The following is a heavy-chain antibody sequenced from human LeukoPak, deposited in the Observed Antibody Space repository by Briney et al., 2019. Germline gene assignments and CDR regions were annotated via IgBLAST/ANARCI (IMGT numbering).Heavy chain of an antibody. CDR2: IYYSGST. D-gene: IGHD3-22*01. Sequence: SETLSLTCTVSGGSISSYYWSWIRQPPGKGLEGIGYIYYSGSTNYNPSLKSRVTISVDTSKNQFSLKLSSVTAADTAVYHCARHSTSGYYYDFDYWGQGTLVTVSS. CDR3: ARHSTSGYYYDFDY. V-gene: IGHV4-59*08. CDR1: GGSISSYY. J-gene: IGHJ4*02.